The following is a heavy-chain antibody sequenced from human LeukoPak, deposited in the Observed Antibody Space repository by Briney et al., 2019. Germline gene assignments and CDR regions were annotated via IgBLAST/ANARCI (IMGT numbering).Heavy chain of an antibody. D-gene: IGHD4-17*01. CDR3: ARGMTTVTYAHFDY. V-gene: IGHV4-34*01. CDR2: INHSGST. Sequence: SETLSLTCAVYGGSFSGYYWSWIRQPPGKGLEWIGEINHSGSTNYNPSLKSRVTISVDTSKNRFSLKLSSVTAADTAVYYCARGMTTVTYAHFDYWGQGTLVTVSS. CDR1: GGSFSGYY. J-gene: IGHJ4*02.